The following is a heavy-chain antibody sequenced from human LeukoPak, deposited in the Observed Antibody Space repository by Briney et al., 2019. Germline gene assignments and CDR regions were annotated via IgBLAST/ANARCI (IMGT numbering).Heavy chain of an antibody. CDR2: IYPGDSDT. J-gene: IGHJ5*01. CDR3: ARRGGSYPRAENWFDS. V-gene: IGHV5-51*01. D-gene: IGHD1-26*01. Sequence: GESLKISCKGSGYSFTSYWIGWVRQMPGKGLEWMGIIYPGDSDTRYSPSFQGQVTISADKSISTAYLQWSSLKASDTAMYYCARRGGSYPRAENWFDSWGQGTLVTVSS. CDR1: GYSFTSYW.